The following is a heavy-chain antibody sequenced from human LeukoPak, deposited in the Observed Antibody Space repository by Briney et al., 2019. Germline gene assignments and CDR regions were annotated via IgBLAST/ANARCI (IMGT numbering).Heavy chain of an antibody. V-gene: IGHV3-48*02. CDR1: GFTFSSYS. Sequence: GGSLRLSFAASGFTFSSYSMNWVRQAPGKGLEWVSYISSSSRTIYYADSVKGRFTISRDNAKNSLYLQMNSLRDEDTAVYCCARDSSFMVQGVIAFDYWGQGTLVTVSS. D-gene: IGHD3-10*01. CDR2: ISSSSRTI. J-gene: IGHJ4*02. CDR3: ARDSSFMVQGVIAFDY.